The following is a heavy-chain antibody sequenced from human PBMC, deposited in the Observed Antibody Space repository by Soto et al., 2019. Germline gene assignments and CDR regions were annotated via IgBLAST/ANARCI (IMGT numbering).Heavy chain of an antibody. D-gene: IGHD2-15*01. CDR2: IWFDGSNK. J-gene: IGHJ6*02. CDR1: GFTFATHA. Sequence: PGGSLRLSCATSGFTFATHAMHWVRQAPGKGLEWVAVIWFDGSNKYYADSVKGRFTISRDNSKNTLSLQVNSLRGEDTAVYYCAKDFPDIVVVVAATLPYYYGMDVWGQGTTVTVSS. V-gene: IGHV3-33*06. CDR3: AKDFPDIVVVVAATLPYYYGMDV.